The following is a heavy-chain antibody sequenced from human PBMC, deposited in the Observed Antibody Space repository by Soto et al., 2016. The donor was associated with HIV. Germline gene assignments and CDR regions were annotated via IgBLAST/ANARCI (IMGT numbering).Heavy chain of an antibody. CDR3: ARDKYIAYGMDV. Sequence: EVQLVESGGGLVQPGGSLRLSCAASGFTVSNDYMNWVRQAPGKGLEWVSIIHTSGTTYYADTVKGRFTISRDGYRNTVYLQMNSLRAEDTAVYYCARDKYIAYGMDVWGQGTTVIVSS. D-gene: IGHD2-15*01. CDR2: IHTSGTT. J-gene: IGHJ6*02. V-gene: IGHV3-66*01. CDR1: GFTVSNDY.